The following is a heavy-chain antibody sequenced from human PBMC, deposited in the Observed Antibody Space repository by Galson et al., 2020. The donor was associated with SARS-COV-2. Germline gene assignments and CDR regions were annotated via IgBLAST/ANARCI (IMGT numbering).Heavy chain of an antibody. D-gene: IGHD4-17*01. J-gene: IGHJ4*02. Sequence: SLKISCAASGFIFGDYAMHWVRQPPGKGLEWVANINWNSGHIGYADSVKGRFTISRDNAKNSLYLQMNSLRTEDTAFYYCANDQRTYGDRTYFDYWGQGGLVTVAS. CDR3: ANDQRTYGDRTYFDY. CDR1: GFIFGDYA. V-gene: IGHV3-9*01. CDR2: INWNSGHI.